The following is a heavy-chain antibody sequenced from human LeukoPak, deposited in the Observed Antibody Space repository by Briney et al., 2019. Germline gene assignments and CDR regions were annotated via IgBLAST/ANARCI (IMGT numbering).Heavy chain of an antibody. CDR1: GFTFSSYG. CDR2: ISGSGGST. Sequence: GGSLRLSCAASGFTFSSYGMSWVRQAPGKGLEWVSAISGSGGSTYYAYSVKGRFTISRDNSKNTLYLQMNSLRAEDTAVYYCAKDREMATIGRYFDYWGQGTLVTVSS. D-gene: IGHD5-24*01. V-gene: IGHV3-23*01. CDR3: AKDREMATIGRYFDY. J-gene: IGHJ4*02.